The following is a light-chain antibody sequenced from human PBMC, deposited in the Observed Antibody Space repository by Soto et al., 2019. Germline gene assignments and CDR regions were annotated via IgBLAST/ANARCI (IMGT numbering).Light chain of an antibody. Sequence: IVMTQSPATLSVSPGERATLSCRASQNINSNLAWYRQKPGQAPRLLIYGASTRATDIPARFSGSGSGTDFTLTISSLQAEDFAVYYCQQYSNWPPSWTFGQGTKVDNK. CDR2: GAS. CDR3: QQYSNWPPSWT. J-gene: IGKJ1*01. V-gene: IGKV3-15*01. CDR1: QNINSN.